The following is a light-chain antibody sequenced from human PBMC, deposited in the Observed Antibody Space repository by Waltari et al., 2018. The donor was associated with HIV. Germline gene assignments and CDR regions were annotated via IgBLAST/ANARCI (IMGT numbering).Light chain of an antibody. CDR1: SSNIGDNY. J-gene: IGLJ2*01. V-gene: IGLV1-51*01. CDR3: GTWDSSLSAGL. Sequence: QSVLTQPPSVSAAPGQKVTISCSGSSSNIGDNYVSWYKQLPGTAPKLLIYDNNKRPSGIPDRFSASKSGTSATLGITGLQTGDEADYYCGTWDSSLSAGLFGGGTKLTVL. CDR2: DNN.